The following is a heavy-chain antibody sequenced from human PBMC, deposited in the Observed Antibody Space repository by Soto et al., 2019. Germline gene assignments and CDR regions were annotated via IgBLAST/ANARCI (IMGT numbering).Heavy chain of an antibody. CDR2: IYYSGRT. CDR1: GDSINSRSYY. J-gene: IGHJ4*02. CDR3: ARQRTSVVTQAYFDV. V-gene: IGHV4-39*01. Sequence: PSETLSLTCTVTGDSINSRSYYWGWIRQPPGKGLEWIGSIYYSGRTYNNPSLRSRVSMSIDTSKDQFSLKLKSVTAADTALYFCARQRTSVVTQAYFDVWGPGCLVTVS. D-gene: IGHD2-21*02.